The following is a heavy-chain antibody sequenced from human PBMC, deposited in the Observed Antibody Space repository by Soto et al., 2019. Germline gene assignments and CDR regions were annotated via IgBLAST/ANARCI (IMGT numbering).Heavy chain of an antibody. CDR1: GFTFGSFA. D-gene: IGHD1-1*01. CDR3: AKGTRWLQVDVLDN. V-gene: IGHV3-23*01. Sequence: EVQLLESGGGLVQPGGSLRLSCAASGFTFGSFAMSWVRQAPGKGLEWVSGMSGSSGRTYYADSVKGRFTISRDNVKNTLYLQMNTLRGEDTAVYYCAKGTRWLQVDVLDNWGQGALVTVSS. CDR2: MSGSSGRT. J-gene: IGHJ4*02.